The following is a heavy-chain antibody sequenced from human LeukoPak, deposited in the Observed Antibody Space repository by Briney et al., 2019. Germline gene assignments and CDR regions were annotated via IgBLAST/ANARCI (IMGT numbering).Heavy chain of an antibody. CDR1: GGTFSSYA. Sequence: ASVKISCKASGGTFSSYAISWVRQAPGQGLEWMGGIIPIFGTANYAQKFQGRVTITADESTSTAYMELSSLRSEDTAVYYCALDYDFWSGSTVRYYYYMDVWGKGTTVTVSS. CDR2: IIPIFGTA. CDR3: ALDYDFWSGSTVRYYYYMDV. V-gene: IGHV1-69*13. D-gene: IGHD3-3*01. J-gene: IGHJ6*03.